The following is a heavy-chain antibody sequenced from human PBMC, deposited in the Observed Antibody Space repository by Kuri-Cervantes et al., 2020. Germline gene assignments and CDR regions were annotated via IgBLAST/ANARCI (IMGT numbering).Heavy chain of an antibody. CDR2: IYYSGST. D-gene: IGHD3-22*01. V-gene: IGHV4-39*07. J-gene: IGHJ4*02. CDR3: ARGDGVVVITKVDY. CDR1: GGSISSSSYY. Sequence: SETLSPTCTVYGGSISSSSYYWGWIRQPPGKGLEWIGSIYYSGSTYYNPSLKSRVTISVDTSKNQFSLKLRSVTAADTAVYYCARGDGVVVITKVDYWGQGTLVTVSS.